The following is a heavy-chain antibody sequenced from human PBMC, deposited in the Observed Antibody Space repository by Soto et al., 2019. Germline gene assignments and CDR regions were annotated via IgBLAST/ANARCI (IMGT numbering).Heavy chain of an antibody. V-gene: IGHV1-69*13. J-gene: IGHJ6*02. Sequence: GASVKVSCKASGGTFSSYAISWVRQAPGQGFEWMGGIIPIFGTANYAQKFQGRVTITADESTSTAYMELNSLRSEDTAVYYCARGIGQWLVDSYYYGMDVWGQGTTVTVSS. CDR3: ARGIGQWLVDSYYYGMDV. CDR1: GGTFSSYA. CDR2: IIPIFGTA. D-gene: IGHD6-19*01.